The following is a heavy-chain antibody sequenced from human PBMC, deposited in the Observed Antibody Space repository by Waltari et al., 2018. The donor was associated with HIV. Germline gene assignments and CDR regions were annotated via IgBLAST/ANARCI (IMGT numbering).Heavy chain of an antibody. V-gene: IGHV3-48*04. CDR3: ARDDYGMDV. CDR1: GFTFRSYT. CDR2: ISSSSSTI. Sequence: EVQLVDFGGGLVPPGGSLRPPCAALGFTFRSYTTNWVRQAPGKGLEWVSYISSSSSTIYYADSVKGRFTISRDNAKNSLYLQMNSLRAEDTAVYYCARDDYGMDVWGQGTTVTVSS. J-gene: IGHJ6*02.